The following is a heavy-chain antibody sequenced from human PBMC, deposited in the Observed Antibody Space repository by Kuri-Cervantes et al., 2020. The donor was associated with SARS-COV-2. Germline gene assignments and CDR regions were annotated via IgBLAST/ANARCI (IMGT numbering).Heavy chain of an antibody. CDR2: IIPIFGTA. CDR3: AREGALTIFGVVTVNYYYYGMDV. J-gene: IGHJ6*02. CDR1: GGTFSSYA. V-gene: IGHV1-69*13. Sequence: SVKVSCKASGGTFSSYAISWVRQAPGQGLEWMGGIIPIFGTANYAQKFQGRVTITADESTSTAYMELSSLRSDDTAVYYCAREGALTIFGVVTVNYYYYGMDVWAQGTTVTVSS. D-gene: IGHD3-3*01.